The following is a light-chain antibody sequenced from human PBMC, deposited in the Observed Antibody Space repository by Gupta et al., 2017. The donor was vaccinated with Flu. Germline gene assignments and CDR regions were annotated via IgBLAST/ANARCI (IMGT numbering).Light chain of an antibody. CDR3: SSYTTSSTPV. V-gene: IGLV2-14*01. J-gene: IGLJ2*01. CDR2: EVS. Sequence: QSALTQPASVSGSPGQSITLACTGTSSDVGAYNYVSWYQQHPGKAPKLMIYEVSNRPSGVSNRFSGTKSGNTASLTISGLQAEDEADYYCSSYTTSSTPVFGGGTNLTVL. CDR1: SSDVGAYNY.